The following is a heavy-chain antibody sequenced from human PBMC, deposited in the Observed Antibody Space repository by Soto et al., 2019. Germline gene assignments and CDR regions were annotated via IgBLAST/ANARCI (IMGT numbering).Heavy chain of an antibody. Sequence: ASVKVSCKASGYTFTSYGISWVLQAPGQGLEWMGWISAYNGNTNYAQKLQGRVTMTTDTSTSTAYMELRSLRSDDTAVYYCARDMYYYDSSGSGDFDYWGQGTLVTVSS. J-gene: IGHJ4*02. CDR2: ISAYNGNT. V-gene: IGHV1-18*01. CDR3: ARDMYYYDSSGSGDFDY. CDR1: GYTFTSYG. D-gene: IGHD3-22*01.